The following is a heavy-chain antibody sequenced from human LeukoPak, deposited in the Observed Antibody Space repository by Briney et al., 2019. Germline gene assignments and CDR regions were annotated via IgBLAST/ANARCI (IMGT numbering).Heavy chain of an antibody. CDR1: GFTFSSYA. CDR3: AKGNYGYDSSGYYKPSLYYFDY. Sequence: PGGSLRPSCAASGFTFSSYAMSWVRQAPGKGLEWVSAISGSGVSTYYAESVKGRFTVSRDNSKNTLSLQMNSLRAEDTAVYYCAKGNYGYDSSGYYKPSLYYFDYWGQGTLVTVSS. D-gene: IGHD3-22*01. CDR2: ISGSGVST. V-gene: IGHV3-23*01. J-gene: IGHJ4*02.